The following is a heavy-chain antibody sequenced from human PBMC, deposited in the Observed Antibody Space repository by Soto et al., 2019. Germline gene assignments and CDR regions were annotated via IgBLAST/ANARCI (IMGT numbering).Heavy chain of an antibody. CDR3: AKDRNEYCSSTSCYTDYYGMDV. CDR1: GFTFSSYA. CDR2: ISGSGGST. D-gene: IGHD2-2*02. Sequence: EVQLLESGGGLVQPGGSLRLSCAASGFTFSSYAMSWVRQAPGKGLEWVLAISGSGGSTYYADSVKGRFTISRDNSKNTLYLQMNSLRAEDTAVYYCAKDRNEYCSSTSCYTDYYGMDVWGQGTTVTVSS. J-gene: IGHJ6*02. V-gene: IGHV3-23*01.